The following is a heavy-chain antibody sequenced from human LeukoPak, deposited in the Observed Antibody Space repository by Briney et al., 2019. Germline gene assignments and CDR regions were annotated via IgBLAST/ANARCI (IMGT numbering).Heavy chain of an antibody. V-gene: IGHV4-34*01. D-gene: IGHD4-23*01. Sequence: SETLSLTCAVYGGSFSGYYWSWIRQPPGKGLEWIGEINHSGSTNYNPSLKSRVTISVDTSKNQFSLKLTSMTAADTAVYYCARVAVTDTIDYWGQGTLVTVSS. CDR2: INHSGST. J-gene: IGHJ4*02. CDR3: ARVAVTDTIDY. CDR1: GGSFSGYY.